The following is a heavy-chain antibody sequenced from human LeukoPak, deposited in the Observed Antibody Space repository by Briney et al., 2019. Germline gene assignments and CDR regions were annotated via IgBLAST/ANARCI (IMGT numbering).Heavy chain of an antibody. CDR2: ISSSGRYM. D-gene: IGHD3-10*01. J-gene: IGHJ3*01. CDR1: GFTFRSFS. V-gene: IGHV3-21*01. CDR3: ARDPPNSGYALDV. Sequence: GGSLRLSCAASGFTFRSFSMNWVRQAPGKGLEWVSAISSSGRYMYYADSVKGRFTISRDNSESTVYLQMNSLRAEDTAVYYCARDPPNSGYALDVWGQGTTVTVSS.